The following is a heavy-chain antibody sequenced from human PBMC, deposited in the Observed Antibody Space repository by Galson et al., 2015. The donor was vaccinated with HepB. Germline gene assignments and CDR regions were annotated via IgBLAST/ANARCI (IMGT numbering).Heavy chain of an antibody. V-gene: IGHV3-23*01. CDR1: GFSFHNYA. J-gene: IGHJ4*02. CDR2: ISDSGDNA. CDR3: AKDLVRGRRVGITEKCDF. D-gene: IGHD1-26*01. Sequence: SLRLSCAASGFSFHNYAMNWIRQAPGKGLEWVSSISDSGDNADYTDSVRGRFTISRDNFRNTVSLQMNSLRADDTAMYFCAKDLVRGRRVGITEKCDFWGQGTLVTVSS.